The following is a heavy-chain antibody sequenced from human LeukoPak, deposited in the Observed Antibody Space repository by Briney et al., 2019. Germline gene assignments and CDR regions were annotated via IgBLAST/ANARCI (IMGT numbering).Heavy chain of an antibody. J-gene: IGHJ4*02. Sequence: PGGSLKLSCAASGFTFSNAWMSWVRQAPGKGLEWVGRIKSKTDGGTTDYAAPVKGRFTISRDDSKNTLYLQMNSLKTEDTAVYYCTTGYSGYDFDYWGQGTLVTVSS. D-gene: IGHD5-12*01. CDR3: TTGYSGYDFDY. CDR1: GFTFSNAW. CDR2: IKSKTDGGTT. V-gene: IGHV3-15*01.